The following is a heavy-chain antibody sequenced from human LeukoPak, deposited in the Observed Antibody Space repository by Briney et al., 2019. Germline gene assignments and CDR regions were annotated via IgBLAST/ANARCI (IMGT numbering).Heavy chain of an antibody. V-gene: IGHV4-39*01. CDR2: IYYGGST. Sequence: PSETLSLTCIVSGGSISSSSYYWGWIRQPPGKGLEWIGSIYYGGSTYYNPSLKSRVTISVDTSKNQFSLKLSSVTAADTAVYYCARQPAATTRVNYYYLDVWGKGTTVTVSS. J-gene: IGHJ6*03. CDR1: GGSISSSSYY. CDR3: ARQPAATTRVNYYYLDV. D-gene: IGHD4-23*01.